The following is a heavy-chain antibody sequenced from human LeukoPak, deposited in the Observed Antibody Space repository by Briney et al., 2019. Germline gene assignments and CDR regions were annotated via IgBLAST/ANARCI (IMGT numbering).Heavy chain of an antibody. CDR1: GNTFTSYA. CDR3: ARETTHTSSIDY. J-gene: IGHJ4*02. V-gene: IGHV1-18*01. Sequence: ASVTVSCKASGNTFTSYAMHWVRQAPGQGLEWMGWISAYNGNTNYAQKLQGRVTMTTDTSTSTAYMELRSLRSDDTAVYYCARETTHTSSIDYWGQGTLVTVSS. D-gene: IGHD6-6*01. CDR2: ISAYNGNT.